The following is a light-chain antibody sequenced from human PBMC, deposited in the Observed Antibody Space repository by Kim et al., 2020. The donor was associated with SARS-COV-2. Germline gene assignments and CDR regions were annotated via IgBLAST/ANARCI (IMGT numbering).Light chain of an antibody. CDR1: KLGNKY. V-gene: IGLV3-1*01. J-gene: IGLJ3*02. CDR3: QAWDSSTAWV. Sequence: VSPGQTASITCSGDKLGNKYACWYQQKPGQSPVLVIYQDSKRPSGIPERFSGSNSGNTATLTISGTQAMDEADYYCQAWDSSTAWVFGGGTKLTVL. CDR2: QDS.